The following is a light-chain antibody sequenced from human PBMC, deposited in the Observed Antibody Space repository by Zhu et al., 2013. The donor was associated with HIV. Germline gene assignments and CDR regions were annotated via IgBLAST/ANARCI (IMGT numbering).Light chain of an antibody. V-gene: IGLV1-51*01. Sequence: QSVLTQPPSVSAAPGQKVTISCSGTNSNIGNNKVCWNQHLPGTAPKLLIYDSEKRPSGIPDRFSGSKSGTSATLGITGLQTGDEADYYCGTWDSSLTETFVFGTGTKVTVL. CDR2: DSE. CDR1: NSNIGNNK. CDR3: GTWDSSLTETFV. J-gene: IGLJ1*01.